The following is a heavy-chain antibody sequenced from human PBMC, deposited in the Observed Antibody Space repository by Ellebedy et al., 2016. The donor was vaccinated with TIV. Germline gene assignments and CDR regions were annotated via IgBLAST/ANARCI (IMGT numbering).Heavy chain of an antibody. D-gene: IGHD3-10*02. CDR1: GFTFSSYA. V-gene: IGHV3-23*01. CDR3: AKMVGGYYYYGMDV. J-gene: IGHJ6*02. CDR2: ISGSGGST. Sequence: GGSLRLXXAASGFTFSSYAMSWVRQAPGKGLEWVSAISGSGGSTYYADSVKGRFTISRDNSENTLYLQMNSLRAEDTAVYYCAKMVGGYYYYGMDVWGQGTTVTVSS.